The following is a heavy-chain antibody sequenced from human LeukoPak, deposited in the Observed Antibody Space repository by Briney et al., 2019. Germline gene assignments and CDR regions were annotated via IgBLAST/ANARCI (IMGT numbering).Heavy chain of an antibody. CDR3: ARTASCGSNCYYFFDY. D-gene: IGHD2-21*02. CDR2: INPNTGGT. CDR1: GYTFTAHY. Sequence: ASVKVSCKASGYTFTAHYMHWVRQAPGQGLEWMGWINPNTGGTRFVQKFQGRDAMTRDTSISTVYMELSSLGSDDTAIYYCARTASCGSNCYYFFDYWGQGALVTVSS. J-gene: IGHJ4*02. V-gene: IGHV1-2*02.